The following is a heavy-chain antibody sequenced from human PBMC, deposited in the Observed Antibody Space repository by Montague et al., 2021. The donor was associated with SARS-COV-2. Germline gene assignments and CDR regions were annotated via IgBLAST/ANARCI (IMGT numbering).Heavy chain of an antibody. J-gene: IGHJ6*02. CDR2: IYYSGST. CDR1: GGSISSGGYY. V-gene: IGHV4-31*03. CDR3: ARGVDRLSHYYYYGMDV. Sequence: TLSLTCTVSGGSISSGGYYWSWIRQHPGKGLEWIGYIYYSGSTYYTPSLKSRVTISVDTSKNQFSLKLSSVTAADTAVYYCARGVDRLSHYYYYGMDVWGQGTTVTVSS. D-gene: IGHD3-9*01.